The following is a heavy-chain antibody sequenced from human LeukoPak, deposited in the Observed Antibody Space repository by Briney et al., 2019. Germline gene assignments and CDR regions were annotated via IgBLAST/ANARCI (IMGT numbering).Heavy chain of an antibody. CDR3: ARRLPDSGSYSPDY. V-gene: IGHV3-30*02. D-gene: IGHD3-10*01. CDR1: GFTFSSFD. Sequence: LGGSLRLSCAPSGFTFSSFDMHWVRQPPDKGLGWVALIKFDGSQKYYADSVRGRFTVSRYNSRNMLYLQLDSLRDDDTAVYFCARRLPDSGSYSPDYWGQGTLVTVSS. J-gene: IGHJ4*02. CDR2: IKFDGSQK.